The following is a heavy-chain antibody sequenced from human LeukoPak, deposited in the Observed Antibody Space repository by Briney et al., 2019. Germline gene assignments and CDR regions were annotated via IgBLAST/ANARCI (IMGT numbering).Heavy chain of an antibody. J-gene: IGHJ3*02. CDR3: ASNQGGPGITSKAFDI. CDR2: INPSGGST. D-gene: IGHD3-16*01. Sequence: GASVKVSCKASGYTFTSYYMHWVRQAPGQGLEWMGIINPSGGSTFYAQKFQGRATMTRDTSTSTVYMELSSLRSEDTAVYYCASNQGGPGITSKAFDIWGQGTMVTVSS. CDR1: GYTFTSYY. V-gene: IGHV1-46*01.